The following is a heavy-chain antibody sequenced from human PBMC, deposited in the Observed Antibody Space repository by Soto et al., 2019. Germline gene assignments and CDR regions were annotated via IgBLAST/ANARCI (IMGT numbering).Heavy chain of an antibody. CDR2: INHSGST. J-gene: IGHJ5*02. CDR1: GGSFSGYY. V-gene: IGHV4-34*01. D-gene: IGHD2-15*01. CDR3: ARGRGYGTWFDP. Sequence: SETLSLTCTVYGGSFSGYYWSWIRQPPGKGLEWIGEINHSGSTNYNPSLKSRVTISVDTSKNQFSLKLSSVTAADTAVYYCARGRGYGTWFDPWGQGTLVTVSS.